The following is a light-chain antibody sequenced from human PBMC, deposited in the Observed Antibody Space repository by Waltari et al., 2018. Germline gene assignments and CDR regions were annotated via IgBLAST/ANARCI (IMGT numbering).Light chain of an antibody. V-gene: IGLV2-14*01. CDR1: SSDVGGYNY. CDR3: GSYTLINTIVV. J-gene: IGLJ1*01. Sequence: QSALTQPASVSGSPGQSITISCTGTSSDVGGYNYVSWYQQNPGKAPKLIIYEVSNRPSGVSSRFSGSKSGNTASLTISGLQAEDEADYFCGSYTLINTIVVFGTGTKVTVL. CDR2: EVS.